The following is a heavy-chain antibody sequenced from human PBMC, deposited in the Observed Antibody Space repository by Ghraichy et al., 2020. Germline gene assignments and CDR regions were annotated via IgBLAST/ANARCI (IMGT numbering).Heavy chain of an antibody. CDR1: GASVSSGRYY. Sequence: SETLSLTCTVSGASVSSGRYYWNWIRQPPGKGLECLGYIYYSGITNYNPSLKSRVIISIDTSMNQFSLKLTSVTAADTAVYYCARGYYGSGSYLGQWGQGTPVTVSA. CDR3: ARGYYGSGSYLGQ. V-gene: IGHV4-61*01. J-gene: IGHJ4*02. CDR2: IYYSGIT. D-gene: IGHD3-10*01.